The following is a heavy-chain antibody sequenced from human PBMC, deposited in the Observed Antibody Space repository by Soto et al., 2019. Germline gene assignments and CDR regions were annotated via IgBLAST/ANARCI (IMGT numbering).Heavy chain of an antibody. Sequence: QVQLVQSGAEVKKPGSSVKVSCKASGGTFSSYTISWVRQAPGQGLEWMGRIIPILGIANYAQKFQGRVTITADKSTSTAYMELSSLRSEDTAVYYCARGDYGDYDLGYWGQGTLVTVSS. CDR2: IIPILGIA. J-gene: IGHJ4*02. V-gene: IGHV1-69*02. D-gene: IGHD4-17*01. CDR1: GGTFSSYT. CDR3: ARGDYGDYDLGY.